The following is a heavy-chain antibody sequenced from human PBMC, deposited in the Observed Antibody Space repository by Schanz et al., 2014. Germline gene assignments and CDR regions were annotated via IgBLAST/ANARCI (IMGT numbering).Heavy chain of an antibody. CDR2: IRYDGSNK. J-gene: IGHJ4*02. CDR1: GFTFSSYG. CDR3: AKVGLYYYGSGFDY. D-gene: IGHD3-10*01. V-gene: IGHV3-30*02. Sequence: VQLVESGGGLVKPGGSLRLYCAASGFTFSSYGMHWVRQAPGKGLEWVAFIRYDGSNKYYADSVKGRFTISRDNSKNTLYLQMNSLRAEDTAVYYCAKVGLYYYGSGFDYWGQGTLVTVSS.